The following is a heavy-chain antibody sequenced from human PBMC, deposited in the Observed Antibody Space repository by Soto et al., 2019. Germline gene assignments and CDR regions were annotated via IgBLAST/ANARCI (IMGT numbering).Heavy chain of an antibody. J-gene: IGHJ4*02. D-gene: IGHD2-8*02. CDR3: ARGDYGTGGYPFPYFDY. V-gene: IGHV1-2*02. Sequence: RQAPGQGLEWMGWINPDSGATNYAQNFQGRVTLTSDTSISTASMDLTSLTSDDTAVYYCARGDYGTGGYPFPYFDYWGQGTLVTVSS. CDR2: INPDSGAT.